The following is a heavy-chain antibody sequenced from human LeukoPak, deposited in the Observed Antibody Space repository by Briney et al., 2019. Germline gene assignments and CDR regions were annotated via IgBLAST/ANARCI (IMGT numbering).Heavy chain of an antibody. V-gene: IGHV3-30*02. CDR3: AKDLTY. CDR2: VLYDGSNK. CDR1: GFTFSNSG. Sequence: PGGSLRLSWAASGFTFSNSGMHWVRQAPGKGLEWVAFVLYDGSNKYYTDSVKGRFTISRDNSRNTLYLQMNSLRPEDAAVYYCAKDLTYWGQGTLVTVSS. J-gene: IGHJ4*02.